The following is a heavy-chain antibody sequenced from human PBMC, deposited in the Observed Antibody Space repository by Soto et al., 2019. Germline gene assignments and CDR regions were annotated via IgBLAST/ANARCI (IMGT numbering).Heavy chain of an antibody. J-gene: IGHJ6*02. D-gene: IGHD1-26*01. CDR2: SRKKVDSYST. V-gene: IGHV3-72*01. CDR1: GFTFSDHH. Sequence: PXACLRLSFAACGFTFSDHHIDWVRPAPGKGLEWVGRSRKKVDSYSTEYAASVKGRFIISRDDSTTSLYLQMNSLKTDDTAVYYCVRVSLRGAYAPAGGQYFYYGLDVCAQGTTVTVSS. CDR3: VRVSLRGAYAPAGGQYFYYGLDV.